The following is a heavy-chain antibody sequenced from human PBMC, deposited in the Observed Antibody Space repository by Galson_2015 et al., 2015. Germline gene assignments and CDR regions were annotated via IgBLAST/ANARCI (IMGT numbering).Heavy chain of an antibody. J-gene: IGHJ4*02. CDR3: ARDRRLLRGYSDTSGYYWRY. Sequence: SVKVSCKASGYTFTSYFMHWARQAPGQGPEWMGVINPSGGSTTYAQQFQGRVTVTRDTSTSTVHMELSSLRSEDTAVYYCARDRRLLRGYSDTSGYYWRYWGQGTLVIVSS. CDR1: GYTFTSYF. V-gene: IGHV1-46*01. CDR2: INPSGGST. D-gene: IGHD3-22*01.